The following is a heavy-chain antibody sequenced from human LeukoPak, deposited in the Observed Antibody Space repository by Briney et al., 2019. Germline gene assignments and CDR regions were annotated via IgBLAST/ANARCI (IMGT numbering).Heavy chain of an antibody. D-gene: IGHD3-3*01. V-gene: IGHV3-48*01. CDR3: ARDHYDFWSGSVKRFDY. J-gene: IGHJ4*02. CDR2: ISSSSSTI. CDR1: GFTFSSYS. Sequence: AGGSLRLSCAASGFTFSSYSMNWVRQAPGKGLECVSYISSSSSTIYYADSVKGRFTISRDNAKNSLYLQMNSLRAEDTAVYYCARDHYDFWSGSVKRFDYWGQGTLVTVSS.